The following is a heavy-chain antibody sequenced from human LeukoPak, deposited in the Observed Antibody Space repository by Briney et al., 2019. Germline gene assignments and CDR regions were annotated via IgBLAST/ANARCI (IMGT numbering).Heavy chain of an antibody. CDR3: ARGIGGWHYFDY. V-gene: IGHV4-34*01. Sequence: SETLSLTCAVSGGSFSGSYWSWLRQPPGKGLEWIGEINHSGGTNYNPSLKSRVTISVDTSKNQFSLKLSSVTAADTAVYYCARGIGGWHYFDYWGQGTLVTVSS. J-gene: IGHJ4*02. CDR1: GGSFSGSY. CDR2: INHSGGT. D-gene: IGHD3-10*01.